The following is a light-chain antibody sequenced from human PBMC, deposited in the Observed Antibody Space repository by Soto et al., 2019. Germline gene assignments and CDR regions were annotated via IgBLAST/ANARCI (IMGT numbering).Light chain of an antibody. J-gene: IGLJ2*01. CDR1: SSDVGGYNY. CDR3: SAYAGSNNLV. Sequence: QSALTQPHSASGSPGQSVTISCTGTSSDVGGYNYVSWYQQHPGKAPKLMIYEVSKRPSGVPDRVSGSKSGNTASLTVSGLQDEDEADYYCSAYAGSNNLVFGGGTKLTVL. CDR2: EVS. V-gene: IGLV2-8*01.